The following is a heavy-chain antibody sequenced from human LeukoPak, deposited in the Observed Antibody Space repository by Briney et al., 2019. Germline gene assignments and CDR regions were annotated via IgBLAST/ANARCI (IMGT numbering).Heavy chain of an antibody. J-gene: IGHJ4*02. CDR2: IYYSGST. CDR3: ARWTYYYDSSGYFDY. V-gene: IGHV4-59*01. D-gene: IGHD3-22*01. Sequence: ASETLSLTCTVSGGSISSYYWGWIRQPPGKGLEWIGYIYYSGSTNYNPSLKSRVTISVDTSKNQFSLKLSSVTAADTAVYYCARWTYYYDSSGYFDYWGQGTLVTVSS. CDR1: GGSISSYY.